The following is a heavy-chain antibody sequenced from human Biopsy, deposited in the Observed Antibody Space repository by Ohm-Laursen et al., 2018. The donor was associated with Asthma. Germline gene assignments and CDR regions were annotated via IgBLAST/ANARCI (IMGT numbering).Heavy chain of an antibody. J-gene: IGHJ4*01. CDR2: IVFASGAT. V-gene: IGHV1-58*01. D-gene: IGHD2/OR15-2a*01. CDR3: AAGRTSLQGESLI. CDR1: GVALSGYT. Sequence: SVKVSCKASGVALSGYTFEWVRQARGLGLEWIAWIVFASGATNYAQNVQDRLTVTRDMSAGSVSMELRGLSSTDTAVYYCAAGRTSLQGESLIWGQGTLVSVSS.